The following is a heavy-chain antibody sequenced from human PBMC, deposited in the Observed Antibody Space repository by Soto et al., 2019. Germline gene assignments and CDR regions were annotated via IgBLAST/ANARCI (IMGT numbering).Heavy chain of an antibody. CDR3: AKDLITRYYDSSGPTR. V-gene: IGHV3-23*01. CDR2: ISGSGGST. J-gene: IGHJ4*02. D-gene: IGHD3-22*01. CDR1: GFTFSSYA. Sequence: GGSLRLSCAASGFTFSSYAMSWVRQAPGKGLEWVSAISGSGGSTYYADSVKGRFTISRDNSKKTLYLQMNSLRAEDTAVYYCAKDLITRYYDSSGPTRWGQGTLVTVSS.